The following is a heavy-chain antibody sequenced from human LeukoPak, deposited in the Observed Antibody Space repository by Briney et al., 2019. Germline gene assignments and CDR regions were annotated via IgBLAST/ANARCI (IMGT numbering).Heavy chain of an antibody. D-gene: IGHD3/OR15-3a*01. Sequence: PSETLSLTCTVSGDSIISNIYWWDWVRLPPGTGLEWIGATFYTGRTFYSPSLKSRVTISVDTSKNQFSLDLSSATAADTAVYYCARRRHNFDFYDVWGQGTRVTVSS. V-gene: IGHV4-39*01. J-gene: IGHJ3*01. CDR1: GDSIISNIYW. CDR2: TFYTGRT. CDR3: ARRRHNFDFYDV.